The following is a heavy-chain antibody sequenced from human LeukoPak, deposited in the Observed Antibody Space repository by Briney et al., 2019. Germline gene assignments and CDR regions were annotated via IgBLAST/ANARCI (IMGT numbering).Heavy chain of an antibody. Sequence: SETLSLTCTVSGGSISSSSYYWGWIRQPPEKGLEWIGSIYYSGSTYYNPSLKSRVTISVGTSKNQFSLKLSSVTAADTAVYYCARRDSSGYYPWDYWGQGTLVTVSS. CDR2: IYYSGST. CDR3: ARRDSSGYYPWDY. CDR1: GGSISSSSYY. D-gene: IGHD3-22*01. J-gene: IGHJ4*02. V-gene: IGHV4-39*01.